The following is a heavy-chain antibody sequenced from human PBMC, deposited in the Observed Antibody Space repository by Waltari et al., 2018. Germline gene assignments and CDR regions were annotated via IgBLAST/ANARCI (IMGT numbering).Heavy chain of an antibody. CDR2: INHSGSA. D-gene: IGHD1-1*01. CDR3: ARQPIEGNLPDWFDP. J-gene: IGHJ5*02. Sequence: VQLQQSGLGLVKPSETLSTTCTGSGYSISNVSYWGWLRQGHGKEQKWIGNINHSGSAYYNPSRNSRVTISLERSKNQFYLKLASVAATDAANYYSARQPIEGNLPDWFDPWGQGTLVTVSS. CDR1: GYSISNVSY. V-gene: IGHV4-38-2*02.